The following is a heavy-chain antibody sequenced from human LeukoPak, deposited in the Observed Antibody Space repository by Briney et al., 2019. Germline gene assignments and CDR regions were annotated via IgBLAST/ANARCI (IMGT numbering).Heavy chain of an antibody. D-gene: IGHD6-13*01. CDR2: ISTYNGNT. CDR3: ARDGKKSSYSSSWLPPSYYMDV. Sequence: HWASVKVSCKASGGTFSSYAITWVRQAPGQGLEWMGWISTYNGNTNYAQKLQGRVTMTTDTSTSTAYMELRSLISDDTAVYYCARDGKKSSYSSSWLPPSYYMDVWGKGTTVTVSS. J-gene: IGHJ6*03. CDR1: GGTFSSYA. V-gene: IGHV1-18*01.